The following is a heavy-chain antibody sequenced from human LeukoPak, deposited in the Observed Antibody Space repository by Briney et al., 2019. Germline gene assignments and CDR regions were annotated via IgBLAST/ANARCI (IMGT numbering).Heavy chain of an antibody. CDR3: ARDRRVSRVGFAGY. Sequence: ASVKVSCKASGYTFTGYYMHWVRQAPAQGLEWMGWINPNSGGTNYAQKFQGRVTMTRDTSISTAYMELSRLRSDDTAVYYCARDRRVSRVGFAGYWGQGTLVTVSS. V-gene: IGHV1-2*02. CDR1: GYTFTGYY. J-gene: IGHJ4*02. D-gene: IGHD2-15*01. CDR2: INPNSGGT.